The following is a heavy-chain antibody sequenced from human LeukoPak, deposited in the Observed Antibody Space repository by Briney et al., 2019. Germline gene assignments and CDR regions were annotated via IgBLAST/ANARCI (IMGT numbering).Heavy chain of an antibody. CDR1: GYTFTSYG. CDR2: ISAYNGNT. D-gene: IGHD3-22*01. Sequence: ASVKVSCKASGYTFTSYGISWVRQAPGQGLECMGLISAYNGNTNYAQKLQGRVTMTTDTSTSTAYMELRSLKSDDTAVYYCASLKNYYDSSGYLVTDAFDIWGQGTMVTVSS. J-gene: IGHJ3*02. V-gene: IGHV1-18*01. CDR3: ASLKNYYDSSGYLVTDAFDI.